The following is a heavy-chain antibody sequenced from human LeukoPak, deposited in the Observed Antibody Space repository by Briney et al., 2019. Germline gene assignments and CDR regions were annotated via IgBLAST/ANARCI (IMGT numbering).Heavy chain of an antibody. CDR2: ISGGGVST. D-gene: IGHD2-15*01. J-gene: IGHJ4*02. V-gene: IGHV3-23*01. CDR1: GFAFSSYA. CDR3: ANVGSSPVW. Sequence: GGSLRLSCAASGFAFSSYAMSWVRQAPGKGLEWVSAISGGGVSTYYADSVKGRFSVSRDNSKNTLYLQMNSLRAEDTAVYYCANVGSSPVWWGQGTLVTVSS.